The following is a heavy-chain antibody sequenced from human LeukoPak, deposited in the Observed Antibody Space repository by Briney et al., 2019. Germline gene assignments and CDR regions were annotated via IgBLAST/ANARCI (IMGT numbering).Heavy chain of an antibody. D-gene: IGHD5-12*01. V-gene: IGHV1-18*04. J-gene: IGHJ4*02. CDR2: ISAYNGNT. CDR3: ARDGLGWLRPYYFGY. CDR1: GYTFTSYG. Sequence: ASVKVSCKASGYTFTSYGISWVRQAPGQGLEWMGWISAYNGNTNYAQKLQGRVTMTTDTSTSTAYMELRSLRSDDTAVYYCARDGLGWLRPYYFGYWGQGTLVTVSS.